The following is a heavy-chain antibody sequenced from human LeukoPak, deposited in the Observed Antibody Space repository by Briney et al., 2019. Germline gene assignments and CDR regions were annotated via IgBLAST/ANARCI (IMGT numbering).Heavy chain of an antibody. V-gene: IGHV4-34*01. D-gene: IGHD3-10*01. CDR3: ARPLWFGVANAFDI. CDR2: INHSGST. J-gene: IGHJ3*02. CDR1: GGSFSGYY. Sequence: SETLSLTCAVYGGSFSGYYWSWMRQPPGKGLEWIGEINHSGSTNYNPSLKSRVTISVDTSKNQFSLKLSCVTAADTAVYYCARPLWFGVANAFDIWGQGAMVTVSS.